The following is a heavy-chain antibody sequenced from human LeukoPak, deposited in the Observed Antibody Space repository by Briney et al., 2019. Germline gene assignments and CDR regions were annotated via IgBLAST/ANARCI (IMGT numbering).Heavy chain of an antibody. CDR1: GGSISSYY. J-gene: IGHJ3*02. CDR2: IHYSGST. CDR3: ARRQQWLVRDAFDI. Sequence: SSETLSLTCTVSGGSISSYYWSWIRQPPGKGLEWIGYIHYSGSTNYNPSLKSRVTISVDTSKNQFSLKLSSVTAADTAVYYCARRQQWLVRDAFDIWGQGTMVTVSS. D-gene: IGHD6-19*01. V-gene: IGHV4-59*08.